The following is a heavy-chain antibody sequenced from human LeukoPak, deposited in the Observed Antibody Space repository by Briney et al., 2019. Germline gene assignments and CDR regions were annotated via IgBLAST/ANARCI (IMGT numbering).Heavy chain of an antibody. J-gene: IGHJ4*02. Sequence: SETLSLTCTVSGGSIIGNSTAYWGWVRQTPGKGLEWIATIHHSGGTYVNPSLKRRVTISVDTSKNQFSLKLSSVTAADTAMYYCARHFYTGSHNYWDYWGQGTLVTVSS. CDR2: IHHSGGT. D-gene: IGHD1-26*01. V-gene: IGHV4-39*07. CDR3: ARHFYTGSHNYWDY. CDR1: GGSIIGNSTAY.